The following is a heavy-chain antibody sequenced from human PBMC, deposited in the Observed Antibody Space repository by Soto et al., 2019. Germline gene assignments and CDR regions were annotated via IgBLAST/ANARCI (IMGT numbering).Heavy chain of an antibody. D-gene: IGHD6-6*01. Sequence: SETLSLTCAVYGGSFSGYYWSWIRQPPGKGLEWIGEINHSGSTNYNPSLKSRVTISVDTSKNQFSLKLSSVTAADTAVYYCARGRKRIAARLWWFDPWGQGTLVTVSS. CDR3: ARGRKRIAARLWWFDP. CDR1: GGSFSGYY. CDR2: INHSGST. V-gene: IGHV4-34*01. J-gene: IGHJ5*02.